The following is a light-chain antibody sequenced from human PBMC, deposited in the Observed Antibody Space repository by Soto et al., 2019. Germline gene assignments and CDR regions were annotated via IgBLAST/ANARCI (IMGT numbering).Light chain of an antibody. Sequence: EIVLTQSPATLSLSPGERATLSCRASQSVSSYLAWYQQKPGQAPRLLIYDASNRATGIPARFSGGGSGTDFTLTISSIEPEDFAVYYCQQRFKWPRFTFGQGTKLEIK. CDR3: QQRFKWPRFT. V-gene: IGKV3-11*01. CDR2: DAS. CDR1: QSVSSY. J-gene: IGKJ2*01.